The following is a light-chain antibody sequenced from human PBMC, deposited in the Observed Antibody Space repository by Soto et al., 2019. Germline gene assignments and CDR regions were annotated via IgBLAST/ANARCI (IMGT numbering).Light chain of an antibody. CDR2: GSS. Sequence: EVVLTQSPGTLSLSPGERATLSCRASQSVTSSFLAWYQQKSGQAPRLLTYGSSNRATGIPDRFSASGSGTDFTLTISRLEPEDFAVYHCQQYGSSPLITFGQGTRLEIK. V-gene: IGKV3-20*01. CDR1: QSVTSSF. CDR3: QQYGSSPLIT. J-gene: IGKJ5*01.